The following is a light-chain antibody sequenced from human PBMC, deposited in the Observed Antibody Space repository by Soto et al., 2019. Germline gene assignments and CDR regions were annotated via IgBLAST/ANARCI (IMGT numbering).Light chain of an antibody. V-gene: IGKV2-24*01. Sequence: DIVLTQTPLSSPVTLGQPASISCRSSQSLVHSDGNTYLSWFHQRPGQPPRLLIDKVSNRFSGVTDRFSGSWAGTDFTLNINRVDAEDVGIYFCMQATHYRPYTFGQGTKLVIK. CDR2: KVS. CDR3: MQATHYRPYT. CDR1: QSLVHSDGNTY. J-gene: IGKJ2*01.